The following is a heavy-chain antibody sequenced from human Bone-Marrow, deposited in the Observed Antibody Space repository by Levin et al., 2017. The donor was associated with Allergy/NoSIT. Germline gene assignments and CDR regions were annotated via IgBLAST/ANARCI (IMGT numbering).Heavy chain of an antibody. D-gene: IGHD3-16*01. J-gene: IGHJ5*02. V-gene: IGHV3-20*04. Sequence: GESLKISCAASGFTFGDYAMAWVRQVPGKGLECVSTINWSGATTTYADSVKGRFIISRDNSKSSLFLQMNDLRDDDTAFYYCARDSLGGFDPWGQGTLVTVSS. CDR2: INWSGATT. CDR3: ARDSLGGFDP. CDR1: GFTFGDYA.